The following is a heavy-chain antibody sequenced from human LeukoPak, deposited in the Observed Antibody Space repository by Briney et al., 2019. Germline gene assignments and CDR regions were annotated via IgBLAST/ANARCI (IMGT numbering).Heavy chain of an antibody. J-gene: IGHJ6*03. V-gene: IGHV1-2*02. CDR2: INPNSGGT. Sequence: ASVKVSCTASGYTFTGYYMRWVRQAPGQGLEWMGWINPNSGGTNCAQKFQGRVTMTRDTSISTAYMELSRLRSDDTAVYYCAREVVGTAGDYMDVWGKGTTVIVSS. D-gene: IGHD2-15*01. CDR3: AREVVGTAGDYMDV. CDR1: GYTFTGYY.